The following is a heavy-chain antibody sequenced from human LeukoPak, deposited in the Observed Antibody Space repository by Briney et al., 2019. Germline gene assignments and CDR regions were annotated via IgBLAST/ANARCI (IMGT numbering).Heavy chain of an antibody. D-gene: IGHD1-26*01. Sequence: GESLKISFRGSGYSFTNYWISWVRQMPGKGLEWMGRIDPSVSYTNYSPSFQGHVTISADKSISTAYLQWSSLKASDTAMYYCARRSGATDFDYWGQGTLVTVSS. V-gene: IGHV5-10-1*01. CDR1: GYSFTNYW. CDR3: ARRSGATDFDY. CDR2: IDPSVSYT. J-gene: IGHJ4*02.